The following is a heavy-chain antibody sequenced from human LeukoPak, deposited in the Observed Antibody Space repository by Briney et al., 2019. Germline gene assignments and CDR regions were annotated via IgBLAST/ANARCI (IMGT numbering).Heavy chain of an antibody. CDR2: ISYDGTNK. J-gene: IGHJ3*02. CDR1: GFTFSSYA. D-gene: IGHD2-15*01. CDR3: ARDIVGGAYDI. Sequence: SGGSWGLSGEAPGFTFSSYAMHWVRKAQGKGLEWVAVISYDGTNKNYADSVKGRFTISRDNSKNTLYLQMNSLRTEDTAVYYCARDIVGGAYDIWGQGTMVTVSS. V-gene: IGHV3-30-3*01.